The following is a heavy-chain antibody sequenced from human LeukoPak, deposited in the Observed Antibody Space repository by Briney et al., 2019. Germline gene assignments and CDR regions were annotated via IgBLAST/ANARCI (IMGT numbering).Heavy chain of an antibody. J-gene: IGHJ5*02. CDR2: IDASGGST. CDR1: GFTFSSYA. Sequence: GGSLRLSCAASGFTFSSYAMTWVRQAPGKGLEWVSSIDASGGSTYYADSVKGRFTISRDNSKNTFYLQMNTLRADDTAVYYCAKGSGSGWYGWFAPWGQGTLITVSS. V-gene: IGHV3-23*01. CDR3: AKGSGSGWYGWFAP. D-gene: IGHD6-19*01.